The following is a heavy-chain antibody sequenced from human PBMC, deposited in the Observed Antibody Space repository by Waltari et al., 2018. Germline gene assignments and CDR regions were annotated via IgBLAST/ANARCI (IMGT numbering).Heavy chain of an antibody. D-gene: IGHD6-13*01. Sequence: QVQLVQSGSELKKPGASVKVSCKASGYTFTSYAMNWVRQAPGQGLEWMGGIIPIFGTANYAQKFQGRVTITTDESTSTAYMELSSLRSEDTAVYYCARGGHSSSGGNDYWGQGTLVTVSS. CDR3: ARGGHSSSGGNDY. CDR2: IIPIFGTA. V-gene: IGHV1-69*01. CDR1: GYTFTSYA. J-gene: IGHJ4*02.